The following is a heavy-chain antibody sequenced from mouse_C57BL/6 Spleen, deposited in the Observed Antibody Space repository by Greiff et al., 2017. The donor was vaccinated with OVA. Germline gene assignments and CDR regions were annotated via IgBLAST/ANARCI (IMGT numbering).Heavy chain of an antibody. CDR3: ARDGYGSPFAY. Sequence: QVHVKQPGAELVRPGSSVKLSCKASGYTFTSYWMHWVKQRPIQGLEWIGNIDPSDSETHYNQKFKDKATLTVDKSSSTAYMQLSSLTSEDSAVYYCARDGYGSPFAYWGQGTLVTVSA. V-gene: IGHV1-52*01. J-gene: IGHJ3*01. CDR2: IDPSDSET. CDR1: GYTFTSYW. D-gene: IGHD1-1*01.